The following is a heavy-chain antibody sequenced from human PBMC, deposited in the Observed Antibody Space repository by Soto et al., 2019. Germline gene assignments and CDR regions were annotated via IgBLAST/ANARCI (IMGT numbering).Heavy chain of an antibody. Sequence: QVQLVQSGAEVKKPGSSVKVSCKASGGTFSSYAMHWVRQAPGKGLEWVAVISYDGSNKYYADSVKGRFTISRDNSKNTLYLQMNSLRAEDTAVYYCARGGNPPPPEDWGQGTLVTVSS. CDR2: ISYDGSNK. CDR1: GGTFSSYA. V-gene: IGHV3-30-3*01. J-gene: IGHJ4*02. D-gene: IGHD4-4*01. CDR3: ARGGNPPPPED.